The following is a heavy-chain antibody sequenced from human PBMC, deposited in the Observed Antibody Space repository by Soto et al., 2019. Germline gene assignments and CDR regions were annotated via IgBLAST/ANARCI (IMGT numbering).Heavy chain of an antibody. CDR3: ARVFVDTVLRYFDWYYYYGMDV. CDR2: IIPIFGTA. Sequence: QVQLVQSGAEVKKPGSSVKVSCKASGGTFSSYAISWVRQAPGQGLEWMGGIIPIFGTANYAQKFQGRVTITADESTSTAYMELSSLRSEDTAVYYCARVFVDTVLRYFDWYYYYGMDVWGQGTTVTVSS. D-gene: IGHD3-9*01. CDR1: GGTFSSYA. J-gene: IGHJ6*02. V-gene: IGHV1-69*12.